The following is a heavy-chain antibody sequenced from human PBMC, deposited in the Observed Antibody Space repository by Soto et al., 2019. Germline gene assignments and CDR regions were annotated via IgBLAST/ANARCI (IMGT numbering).Heavy chain of an antibody. V-gene: IGHV1-69*13. CDR3: ARASYDSSGYPGTNFDY. CDR2: IIPIFGTA. Sequence: ASVKVSCKASGGTFSSYAISWVRQAPGQGLEWMGGIIPIFGTANYAQKFQGRVTITADESTSTAYMELSSLRSEDTAVYYCARASYDSSGYPGTNFDYWGQGTLVTVSS. D-gene: IGHD3-22*01. J-gene: IGHJ4*02. CDR1: GGTFSSYA.